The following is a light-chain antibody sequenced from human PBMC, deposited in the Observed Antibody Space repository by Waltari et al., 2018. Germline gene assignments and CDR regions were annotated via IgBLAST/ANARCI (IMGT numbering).Light chain of an antibody. V-gene: IGKV4-1*01. Sequence: DIVMSQSPDSLAVSLGERAVINCKSSQSVFHTNDKNYLAWYQQKPGQPPKLLIYWASTRDSGVPDRFSGSGSGTDFTLAISSLQPEDVAVYVCQQYYSSPNTFGQGTKVEIK. J-gene: IGKJ2*01. CDR3: QQYYSSPNT. CDR1: QSVFHTNDKNY. CDR2: WAS.